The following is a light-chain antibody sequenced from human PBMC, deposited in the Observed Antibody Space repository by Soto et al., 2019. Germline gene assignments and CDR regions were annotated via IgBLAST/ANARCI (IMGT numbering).Light chain of an antibody. CDR2: DVT. CDR1: SSDVGRYNY. CDR3: SSYTSSTTPYV. J-gene: IGLJ1*01. Sequence: QSVLTQPASVSGSPGQSITISCTGTSSDVGRYNYVSWYQQHPVKAPKLMMYDVTNRPSGVSDRVSGSKSGNTASLTISGLQAEDEADYYCSSYTSSTTPYVFGTGTKLTVL. V-gene: IGLV2-14*01.